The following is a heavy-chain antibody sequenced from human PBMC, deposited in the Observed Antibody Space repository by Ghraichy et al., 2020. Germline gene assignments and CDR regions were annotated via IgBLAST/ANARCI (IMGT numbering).Heavy chain of an antibody. V-gene: IGHV1-18*04. J-gene: IGHJ4*02. D-gene: IGHD1-26*01. Sequence: ASVKVTCKASGYTFTSYGISWVRQAPGQGLEWMGWISAYNGNTNYAQKLQGRVTMTTDTSTSTAYMELRSLRSDDTAVYYCARDLWELLPFDYWGQGTLVTVSS. CDR2: ISAYNGNT. CDR3: ARDLWELLPFDY. CDR1: GYTFTSYG.